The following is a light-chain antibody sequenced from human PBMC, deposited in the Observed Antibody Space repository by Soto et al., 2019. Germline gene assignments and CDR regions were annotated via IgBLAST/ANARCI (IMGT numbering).Light chain of an antibody. CDR3: HQYGISPFT. J-gene: IGKJ3*01. V-gene: IGKV3-20*01. CDR1: QSLSGRS. Sequence: IVLTQSPGTLSLSPGDGATLSCRASQSLSGRSLAWYRQKPGQAPTLLIYGASSRATGIPDRFSGSGSGTDFTLIISRLEPEDFAVYYCHQYGISPFTFGHGTRVDV. CDR2: GAS.